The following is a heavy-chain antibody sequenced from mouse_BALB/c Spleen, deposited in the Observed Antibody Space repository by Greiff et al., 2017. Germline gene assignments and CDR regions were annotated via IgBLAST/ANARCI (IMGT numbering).Heavy chain of an antibody. V-gene: IGHV3-6*02. D-gene: IGHD2-14*01. CDR1: GYSITSGYY. Sequence: EVKLMESGPGLVKPSQSLSLTCSVTGYSITSGYYWNWIRQFPGNKLEWMGYISYDGSNNYNPSLKNRISITRDTSKNQFFLKLNSVTTEDTATYYCARGNYRYDSVPYAMDYWGQGTSVTVSS. CDR2: ISYDGSN. CDR3: ARGNYRYDSVPYAMDY. J-gene: IGHJ4*01.